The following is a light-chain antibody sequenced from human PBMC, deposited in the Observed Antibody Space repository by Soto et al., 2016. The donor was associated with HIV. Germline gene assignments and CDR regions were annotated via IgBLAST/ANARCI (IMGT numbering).Light chain of an antibody. V-gene: IGLV3-25*03. CDR2: KNT. CDR1: ALPRQY. Sequence: SYELTQPPSVSVSPGQTATITCSGDALPRQYAFWYQQKPGQAPVMIVSKNTERPSGVPERFSGSTSGTTITLTISRVQAEDEADYYCQSADFIGLYVLFGGGTTLTV. CDR3: QSADFIGLYVL. J-gene: IGLJ2*01.